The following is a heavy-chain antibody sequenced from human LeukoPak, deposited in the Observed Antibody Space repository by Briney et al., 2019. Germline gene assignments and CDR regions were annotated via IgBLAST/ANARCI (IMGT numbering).Heavy chain of an antibody. V-gene: IGHV1-2*02. Sequence: ASVKVSCKTSGYTFTGYYVNWVRQAPGQGLEWMEWVNPDNGVTHFSQKFQGRVTMTRDTSISTAYMELNRLTSDDTAVYYCARYSVDYGPWFPEFWGQGTLVTVSS. D-gene: IGHD1-26*01. CDR1: GYTFTGYY. CDR3: ARYSVDYGPWFPEF. J-gene: IGHJ4*02. CDR2: VNPDNGVT.